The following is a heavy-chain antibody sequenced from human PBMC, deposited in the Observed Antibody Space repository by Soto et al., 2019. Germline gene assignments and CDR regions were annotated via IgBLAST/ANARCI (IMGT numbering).Heavy chain of an antibody. CDR1: GFTFSSYA. V-gene: IGHV3-23*01. D-gene: IGHD3-22*01. CDR3: ARDYYDSSGYQSPCDY. J-gene: IGHJ4*02. CDR2: ISGSGGST. Sequence: GGSLRLSCAASGFTFSSYAMSWVRQAPGKGLEWVSAISGSGGSTYYADSVKGRFTISRDNSKNTLYLQMNSLRAEDTAVYYCARDYYDSSGYQSPCDYWGQGTLVTVSS.